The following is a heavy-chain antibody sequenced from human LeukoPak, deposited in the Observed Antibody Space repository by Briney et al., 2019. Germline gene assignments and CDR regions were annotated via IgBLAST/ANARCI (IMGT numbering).Heavy chain of an antibody. J-gene: IGHJ4*02. CDR1: GFTFSSYG. D-gene: IGHD2-2*01. Sequence: PGGSLRLSCAASGFTFSSYGMHWVRQAPGKGLEWVAVIWYDGSNKYYADSVKGRFTISRDNAKNSLYLQMNSLRAEDTAVYYCARAPIVVVPAAISLWGQGTLVTVSS. CDR2: IWYDGSNK. V-gene: IGHV3-33*01. CDR3: ARAPIVVVPAAISL.